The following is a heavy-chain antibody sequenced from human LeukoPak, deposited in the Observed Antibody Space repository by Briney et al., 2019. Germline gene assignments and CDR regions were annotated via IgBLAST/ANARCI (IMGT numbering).Heavy chain of an antibody. V-gene: IGHV4-30-2*01. J-gene: IGHJ3*02. CDR2: IYHSGST. D-gene: IGHD3-10*01. CDR3: ASLYYYGSGSYAFDI. Sequence: SETLSLTCAVSGGSISSGGYSWGWIRQPPGKGLEWIVYIYHSGSTYYNPSLKSRVTISVDRSKNQFSLKLSSVTAADTAVYYCASLYYYGSGSYAFDIWGQGTMVTVSS. CDR1: GGSISSGGYS.